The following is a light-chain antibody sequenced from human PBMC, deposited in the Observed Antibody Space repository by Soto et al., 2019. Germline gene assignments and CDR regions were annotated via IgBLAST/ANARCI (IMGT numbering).Light chain of an antibody. Sequence: LTQPASVSGSPGQSITISCTGTSSDVGGYNYVSWYQQHPGKAPKLMIYEVSNRPSGVSNRFSGSKSDNTASLTISGLQAEDEADYYCSSYTSFSTYVLGTGTKVTVL. J-gene: IGLJ1*01. CDR3: SSYTSFSTYV. V-gene: IGLV2-14*01. CDR2: EVS. CDR1: SSDVGGYNY.